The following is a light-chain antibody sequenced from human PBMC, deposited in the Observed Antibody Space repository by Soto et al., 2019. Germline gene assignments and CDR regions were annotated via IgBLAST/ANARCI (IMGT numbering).Light chain of an antibody. V-gene: IGLV1-44*01. Sequence: QPVLTQPPSASGTPGQRVTISCSGSSSNIGGDTVNWYYQLPGTAPKVLIYRNNQRPSGVPDRFSGSKSGTSASLAISGLQSEDEGDYYCSAWDASLNGWVFGGGTKLTVL. J-gene: IGLJ3*02. CDR3: SAWDASLNGWV. CDR2: RNN. CDR1: SSNIGGDT.